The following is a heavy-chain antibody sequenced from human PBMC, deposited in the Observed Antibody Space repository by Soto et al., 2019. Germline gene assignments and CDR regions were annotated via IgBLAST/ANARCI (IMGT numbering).Heavy chain of an antibody. V-gene: IGHV3-30-3*01. D-gene: IGHD3-3*01. Sequence: GGSMRLSCAASVFTFSSYAMHCVRHSPGKWLEWVAVISYDGSNKYYADSVKGRFTISRDNSKNTLYLQMNSLRAEDTAVYYCARGFTIFGVVIPYYHSYGMDVWGQGTTCTLSS. CDR3: ARGFTIFGVVIPYYHSYGMDV. CDR1: VFTFSSYA. J-gene: IGHJ6*02. CDR2: ISYDGSNK.